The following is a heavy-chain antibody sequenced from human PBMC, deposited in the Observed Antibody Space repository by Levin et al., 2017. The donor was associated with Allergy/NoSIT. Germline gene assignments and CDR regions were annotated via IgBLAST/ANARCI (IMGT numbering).Heavy chain of an antibody. V-gene: IGHV3-7*01. J-gene: IGHJ4*02. Sequence: GGSLRLSCAASGFTFSDYWMNWVRQAPGKGLEWVANINQRGNEKYYVDSVKGRFTISRDNAENSLYLQMNSRRAEDTAVYYCASVRGGASTSTAFDYWGQGTLVTVSS. CDR1: GFTFSDYW. D-gene: IGHD2-2*01. CDR3: ASVRGGASTSTAFDY. CDR2: INQRGNEK.